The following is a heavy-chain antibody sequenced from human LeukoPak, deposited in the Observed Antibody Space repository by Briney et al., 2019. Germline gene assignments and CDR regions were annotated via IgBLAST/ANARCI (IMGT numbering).Heavy chain of an antibody. CDR3: VSRAGSPWGPFDD. Sequence: GGSLRLSCAASGFTFSDYAINWVRQAPGKGLEWVSTISRGGVISYYADSVKGRFTISRDNSNNTLYLHMNSLRAEDTAVYNCVSRAGSPWGPFDDCGQGTLVTVSS. CDR2: ISRGGVIS. J-gene: IGHJ4*01. CDR1: GFTFSDYA. V-gene: IGHV3-23*01. D-gene: IGHD7-27*01.